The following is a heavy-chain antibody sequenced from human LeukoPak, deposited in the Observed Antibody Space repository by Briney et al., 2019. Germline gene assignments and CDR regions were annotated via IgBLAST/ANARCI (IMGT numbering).Heavy chain of an antibody. V-gene: IGHV3-53*01. J-gene: IGHJ4*02. CDR3: ARDFTYGSGSFDY. CDR2: IYSGGST. Sequence: GGSLRLSCAASGFTVSSDYMSWVRQAPGKGLEWVSVIYSGGSTYYADSVKGRFTISRDNSKNTLYLQMNSLRAEDTALYYCARDFTYGSGSFDYWGQGTLVTVSS. CDR1: GFTVSSDY. D-gene: IGHD3-10*01.